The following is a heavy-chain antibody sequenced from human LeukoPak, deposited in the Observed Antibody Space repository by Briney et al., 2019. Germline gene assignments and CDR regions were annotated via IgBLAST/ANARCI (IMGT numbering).Heavy chain of an antibody. Sequence: GASVKVSCKASGYTFTSYGISWVRQAPGQALDWMGWISAYIGNTNYAQKLQGRVNMTTDTSTSTAYMELRSLRSDDTAVYYCARGGYLYYYYYYGMEVWGQGTTVTVSS. CDR1: GYTFTSYG. V-gene: IGHV1-18*01. CDR2: ISAYIGNT. J-gene: IGHJ6*02. CDR3: ARGGYLYYYYYYGMEV. D-gene: IGHD3-22*01.